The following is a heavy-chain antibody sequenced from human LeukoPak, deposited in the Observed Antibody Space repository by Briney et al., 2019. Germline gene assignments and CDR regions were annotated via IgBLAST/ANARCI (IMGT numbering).Heavy chain of an antibody. J-gene: IGHJ4*02. CDR2: INPNSADT. V-gene: IGHV1-2*02. Sequence: GASVKVSCKASGYTFTGNYMHWVRQAPGQGLEWTGWINPNSADTNYAQKFQGRVTMTRDTSISTAYMELSRLRSDDTAVYYCARGARDGYNLYWGQGTLVTVSS. D-gene: IGHD5-24*01. CDR3: ARGARDGYNLY. CDR1: GYTFTGNY.